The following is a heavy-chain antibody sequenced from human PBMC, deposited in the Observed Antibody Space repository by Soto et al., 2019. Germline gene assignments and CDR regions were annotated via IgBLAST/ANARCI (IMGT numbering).Heavy chain of an antibody. J-gene: IGHJ4*02. CDR1: GGSFSGYY. V-gene: IGHV4-34*01. Sequence: QVQLQQWGAGLLKPSETLSLTCAVYGGSFSGYYWSWIRQPPGKGLEWIGEINHSGSTNYNPSLKSRVTISVDTSKNQFSLKLSSVTAADTAVYYCARDYYERSGRHHIDYWGQGTLVTVSS. D-gene: IGHD3-22*01. CDR2: INHSGST. CDR3: ARDYYERSGRHHIDY.